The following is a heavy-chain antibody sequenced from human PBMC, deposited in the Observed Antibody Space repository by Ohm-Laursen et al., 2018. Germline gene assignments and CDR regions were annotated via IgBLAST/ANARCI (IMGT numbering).Heavy chain of an antibody. CDR2: IDASGTTT. V-gene: IGHV3-23*01. CDR3: ARESPITIFRTYYFDY. Sequence: SLRLSCSASGFIFSNFGMNWVRQAPGKGLEWVSGIDASGTTTYYAESVRGRFTISRDASKNSLYLQMNSLRAEDTAVYYCARESPITIFRTYYFDYWGQGTLVTVSS. D-gene: IGHD3-9*01. CDR1: GFIFSNFG. J-gene: IGHJ4*02.